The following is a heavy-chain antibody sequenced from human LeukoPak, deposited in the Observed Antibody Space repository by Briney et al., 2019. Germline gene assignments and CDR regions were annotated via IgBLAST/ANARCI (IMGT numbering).Heavy chain of an antibody. CDR1: GFSFDDYG. J-gene: IGHJ6*03. V-gene: IGHV3-20*04. D-gene: IGHD3-16*01. Sequence: GGSLRLSCAASGFSFDDYGMSWVRQAPGKGLEWVSGINWNGGSTGYADSVKGRFTISRDNAKNSLYLQMNSLRAEDTALYYCARRPLYDSNYYYMDVWGKGTTVTVSS. CDR2: INWNGGST. CDR3: ARRPLYDSNYYYMDV.